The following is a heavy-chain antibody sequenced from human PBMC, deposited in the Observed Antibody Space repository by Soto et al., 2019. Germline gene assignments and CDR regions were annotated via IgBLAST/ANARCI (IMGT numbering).Heavy chain of an antibody. Sequence: ASVKVSCKASGYTFTSYAMHWVRQAPGQRLEWMGWINAGNGNTNYAQSLQGRLTLTTDTSTTTAYMELRSLRSNDTAIYYCAMVDVYVTPSPQDVWGQGTTVTVSS. D-gene: IGHD3-16*01. J-gene: IGHJ6*02. CDR1: GYTFTSYA. V-gene: IGHV1-3*01. CDR3: AMVDVYVTPSPQDV. CDR2: INAGNGNT.